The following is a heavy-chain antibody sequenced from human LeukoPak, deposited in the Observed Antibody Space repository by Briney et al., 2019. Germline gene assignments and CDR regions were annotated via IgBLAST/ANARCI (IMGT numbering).Heavy chain of an antibody. CDR3: AKGSGNGYGSGPFDY. J-gene: IGHJ4*02. D-gene: IGHD3-10*01. V-gene: IGHV3-23*01. CDR2: ISTDAGET. Sequence: GGSLRLSCAVSGFTFSSYWMGWVRQAPGKGLEWVSAISTDAGETHYADSVKGRFTISRDNSKNTVSLQMSSLRAEDTALYYCAKGSGNGYGSGPFDYWGQGTLVTVSS. CDR1: GFTFSSYW.